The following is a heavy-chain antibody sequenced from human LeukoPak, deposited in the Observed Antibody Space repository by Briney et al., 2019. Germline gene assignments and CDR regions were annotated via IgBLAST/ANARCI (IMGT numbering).Heavy chain of an antibody. D-gene: IGHD2-2*01. CDR1: GGSIRSSFY. Sequence: SETLSLTCSVSGGSIRSSFYWGWIRQPPGKGLEWIGSIYYSGSTYYNPSLKSRVTISVDTSKNQFSLKLSSVTAADTAVYYCARHARDPPRGAMALRNWGQGTLVTVSS. CDR2: IYYSGST. V-gene: IGHV4-39*01. CDR3: ARHARDPPRGAMALRN. J-gene: IGHJ4*02.